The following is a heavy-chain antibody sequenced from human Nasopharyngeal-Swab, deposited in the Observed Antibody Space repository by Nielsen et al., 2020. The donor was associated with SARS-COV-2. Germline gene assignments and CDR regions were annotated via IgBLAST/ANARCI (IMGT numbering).Heavy chain of an antibody. J-gene: IGHJ6*02. V-gene: IGHV3-7*01. Sequence: GGSLRLSCAASGFTFSSYWMSWVRQAPGKGLEWVANIKQDGSEKYYVDSVKGRFTISRDNAKNSLYLQMNSLRAEDTAVYYCARDSFSRVGAAGSPHYYYYGMDVWGQGTTVTVSS. CDR1: GFTFSSYW. CDR3: ARDSFSRVGAAGSPHYYYYGMDV. D-gene: IGHD6-13*01. CDR2: IKQDGSEK.